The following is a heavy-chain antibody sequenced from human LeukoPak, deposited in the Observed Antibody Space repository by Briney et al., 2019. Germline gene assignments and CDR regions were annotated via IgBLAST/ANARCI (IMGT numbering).Heavy chain of an antibody. CDR3: ARDRVLYSRGWDYYYYYMDV. Sequence: GGSLRLYCAASGFTFSSYWMHWIRQAPGKGLEWVANIKQDGSEKYYVDSVKGRFSISRDNANNLLYLHMNSLRAEDTAVYYCARDRVLYSRGWDYYYYYMDVWGKGTTVTVSS. V-gene: IGHV3-7*01. D-gene: IGHD6-19*01. J-gene: IGHJ6*03. CDR2: IKQDGSEK. CDR1: GFTFSSYW.